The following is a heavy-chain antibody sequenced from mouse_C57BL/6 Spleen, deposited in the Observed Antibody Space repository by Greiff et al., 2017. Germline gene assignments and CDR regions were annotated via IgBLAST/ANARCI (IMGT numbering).Heavy chain of an antibody. Sequence: EVQLQESEGGLVQPGSSMKLSCTASGFTFSDYYMAWVRQVPEKGLEWVANINYDGSSTYYLDSLKSRFIISRDNAKNILYLQMSSLKSEDTATYYCARVGAVVAHYAMDYWGQGTSVTVSS. CDR3: ARVGAVVAHYAMDY. V-gene: IGHV5-16*01. CDR2: INYDGSST. CDR1: GFTFSDYY. J-gene: IGHJ4*01. D-gene: IGHD1-1*01.